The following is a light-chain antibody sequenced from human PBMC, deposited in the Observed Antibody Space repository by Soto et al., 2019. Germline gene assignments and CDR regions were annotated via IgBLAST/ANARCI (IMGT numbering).Light chain of an antibody. CDR1: XTVSSAR. CDR2: GAS. Sequence: GEXATXSCGXSXTVSSARLAWFQQKPGQAPRLLIYGASSRAPGIPDRFSGSGSETDFTLTITRLESEDFAVYSCHQYGSSPWTFGQGTKVDIK. V-gene: IGKV3-20*01. J-gene: IGKJ1*01. CDR3: HQYGSSPWT.